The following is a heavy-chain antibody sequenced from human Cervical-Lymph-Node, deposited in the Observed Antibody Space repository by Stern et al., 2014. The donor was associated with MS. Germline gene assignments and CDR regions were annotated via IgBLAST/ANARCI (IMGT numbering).Heavy chain of an antibody. Sequence: VQLVESGTDVKKPGASAKVSCEASGYSFTDYYIHWVRQAPGQGLEWMGGISPATGATTYAQNFEGRVTMTRDTSITTAYMELSRLSSDDTAVYYCARDLADYRYYFDSWGPGTLVTVSS. CDR1: GYSFTDYY. J-gene: IGHJ4*02. V-gene: IGHV1-2*02. D-gene: IGHD4-11*01. CDR3: ARDLADYRYYFDS. CDR2: ISPATGAT.